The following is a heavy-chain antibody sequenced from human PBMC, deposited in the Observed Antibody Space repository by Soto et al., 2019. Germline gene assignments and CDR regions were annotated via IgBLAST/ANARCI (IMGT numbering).Heavy chain of an antibody. J-gene: IGHJ3*02. V-gene: IGHV1-18*01. CDR3: ATDFNCTRRCIDVFDI. Sequence: QVQLVQSGAEVKKPGASVKVSCKASGYSFINYDISWVRQAPGHGLEWMGWVSAYNGNTNYAQKFQGRVTMTTDTSTSTAYMALRSLRSDDTAVYYCATDFNCTRRCIDVFDIWGQGTMVTVSS. D-gene: IGHD2-8*01. CDR1: GYSFINYD. CDR2: VSAYNGNT.